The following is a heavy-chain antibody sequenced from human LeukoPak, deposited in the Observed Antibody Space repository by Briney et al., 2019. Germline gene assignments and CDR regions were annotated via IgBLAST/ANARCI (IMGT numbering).Heavy chain of an antibody. V-gene: IGHV1-3*01. CDR1: GYTFSTYT. CDR2: INAGNGNT. D-gene: IGHD5-24*01. CDR3: AREIDRDGYNRFFDY. J-gene: IGHJ4*02. Sequence: ASVKVSCKASGYTFSTYTMHWVRQAPGQRLEWMGWINAGNGNTKYSQKFQGRVTITRDTSASTAYMDLSSLRSEDTAVYYCAREIDRDGYNRFFDYWGQGILVTVSS.